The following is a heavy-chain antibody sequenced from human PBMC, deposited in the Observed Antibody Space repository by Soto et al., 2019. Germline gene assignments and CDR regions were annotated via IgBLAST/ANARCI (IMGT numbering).Heavy chain of an antibody. D-gene: IGHD3-22*01. CDR1: GDSIGDYY. Sequence: PSETLSLTCTVSGDSIGDYYWTWIRQPPGKGLEWIGYMYYRGSTKYNPSLESRVTMSVDMSKNQFSLRLTSVSAADTAVYYCARVRYFESSAYYYPDYWGQGTLVTVSS. CDR3: ARVRYFESSAYYYPDY. CDR2: MYYRGST. J-gene: IGHJ4*02. V-gene: IGHV4-59*01.